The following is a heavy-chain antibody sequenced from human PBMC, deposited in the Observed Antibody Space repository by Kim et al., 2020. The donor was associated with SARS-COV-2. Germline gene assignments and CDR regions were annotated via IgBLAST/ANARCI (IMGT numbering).Heavy chain of an antibody. D-gene: IGHD4-17*01. CDR3: ATQRPVTPVSPPGDY. CDR1: GFTFSSYS. V-gene: IGHV3-48*04. CDR2: ISSSSSTI. Sequence: GGSLRLSCAASGFTFSSYSMNWVRQAPGKGLEWVSYISSSSSTIYYADSVKGRFTISRDNAKNSLYLQMNSLRAEDTAVYYCATQRPVTPVSPPGDYWGQGTLVTVSS. J-gene: IGHJ4*02.